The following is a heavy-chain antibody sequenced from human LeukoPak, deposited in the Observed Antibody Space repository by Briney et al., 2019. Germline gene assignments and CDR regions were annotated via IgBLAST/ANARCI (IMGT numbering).Heavy chain of an antibody. D-gene: IGHD2-2*01. J-gene: IGHJ4*02. CDR2: INPNSGGT. Sequence: GASVKVSCKASGYTLTGYYMHWVRQAPGQGLEWMGWINPNSGGTNYAQKFQGRATMTRDTSISTAYMELSRLRSDDTAVYYCARSGCSSTSCYDYFDYWGQGTLVTVSS. V-gene: IGHV1-2*02. CDR1: GYTLTGYY. CDR3: ARSGCSSTSCYDYFDY.